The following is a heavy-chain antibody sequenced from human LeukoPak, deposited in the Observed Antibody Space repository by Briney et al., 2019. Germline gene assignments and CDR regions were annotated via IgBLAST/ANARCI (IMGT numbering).Heavy chain of an antibody. CDR1: GYTLTELS. V-gene: IGHV1-24*01. CDR3: ATVVGHYYGSGSLGAFDI. Sequence: GASVRVSCKVSGYTLTELSMHWVRQAPGKGLEWMGGFDPEDGETIYAQKFKGRVTMTEDTSTDTAYMELSSLRSEDTAVYYCATVVGHYYGSGSLGAFDIWGQGAMVTVSS. J-gene: IGHJ3*02. CDR2: FDPEDGET. D-gene: IGHD3-10*01.